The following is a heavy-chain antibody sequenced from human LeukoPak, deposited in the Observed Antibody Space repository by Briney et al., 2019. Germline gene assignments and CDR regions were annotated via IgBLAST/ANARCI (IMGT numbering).Heavy chain of an antibody. Sequence: ASVKVSCKASGGTFSSYAISWVRQAPGQGLEWMGGIIPIFGTANYAQKFQGRVTITADESTSTAYMELSSLRSEDTAVYYCARYTIFGVVFDYWGQGTLVTVSS. D-gene: IGHD3-3*01. J-gene: IGHJ4*02. CDR3: ARYTIFGVVFDY. CDR1: GGTFSSYA. CDR2: IIPIFGTA. V-gene: IGHV1-69*13.